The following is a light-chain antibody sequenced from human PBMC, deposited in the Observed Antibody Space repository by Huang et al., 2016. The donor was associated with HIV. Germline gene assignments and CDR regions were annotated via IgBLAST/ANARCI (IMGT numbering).Light chain of an antibody. CDR3: QQSNNWPPGVT. J-gene: IGKJ1*01. CDR2: GAS. Sequence: TQSPATLSVSPGERATLSCRTSQSVGRNLVWYQQKVGQPPRVLFYGASSKTTRSPARFSGSGSGNEFTLTLSSLQSEDAAFYYCQQSNNWPPGVTFGQGTRVEIK. CDR1: QSVGRN. V-gene: IGKV3-15*01.